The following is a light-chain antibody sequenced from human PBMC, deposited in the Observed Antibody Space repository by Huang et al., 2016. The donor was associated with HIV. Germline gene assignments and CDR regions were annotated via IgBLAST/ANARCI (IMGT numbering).Light chain of an antibody. Sequence: DIQMTQSPPSLSAFVGDRVTITCRASHAISNYLAWYQQPPGKVPKLLIYGASTLQSGVPSRFSGSGSGTDFTLTISSLQPEDVAVYFCQKYDSAPRTFGQGTRVEIK. CDR1: HAISNY. CDR2: GAS. CDR3: QKYDSAPRT. J-gene: IGKJ1*01. V-gene: IGKV1-27*01.